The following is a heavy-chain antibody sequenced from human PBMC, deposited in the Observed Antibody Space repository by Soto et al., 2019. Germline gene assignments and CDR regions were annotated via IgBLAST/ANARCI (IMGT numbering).Heavy chain of an antibody. CDR3: ARSYNSWFDP. D-gene: IGHD1-1*01. V-gene: IGHV4-34*01. Sequence: PSETLSLTCAVYGGSFSGYYWSWIRQPPGKGLEWIGEINHSGSTNYNPSLKSRVTISVDTSKNQFSLKLSSVTAADTAVYYCARSYNSWFDPWGQGTLVTVSS. CDR1: GGSFSGYY. CDR2: INHSGST. J-gene: IGHJ5*02.